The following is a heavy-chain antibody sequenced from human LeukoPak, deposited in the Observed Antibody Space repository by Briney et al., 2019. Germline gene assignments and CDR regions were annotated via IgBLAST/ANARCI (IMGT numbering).Heavy chain of an antibody. J-gene: IGHJ4*02. V-gene: IGHV4-59*11. Sequence: SETLSLTCTVSGGSISSHYWSWIRQPPGKGLEWIGYIYYSGSTNYNPSLKSRVTISVDTSKNQFSLKLSSVTAADTAVYYCATSPEGVVVPASFDYWGQGTLVTVSS. CDR1: GGSISSHY. D-gene: IGHD2-2*01. CDR2: IYYSGST. CDR3: ATSPEGVVVPASFDY.